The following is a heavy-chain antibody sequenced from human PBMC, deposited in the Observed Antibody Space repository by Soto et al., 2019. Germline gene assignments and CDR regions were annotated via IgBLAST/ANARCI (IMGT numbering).Heavy chain of an antibody. CDR3: AKDRERIATRSIDY. Sequence: EVHLRESGGGLVQPGGSLRLSCAASGFTFSSYAMSWDRQAPGKGLEWVSGISGSGVSTYYADSVKGRFTISRDNSKSTLYLQMNSLRAEDTAVYYCAKDRERIATRSIDYWGQGTQVTVSS. J-gene: IGHJ4*02. CDR2: ISGSGVST. CDR1: GFTFSSYA. D-gene: IGHD6-6*01. V-gene: IGHV3-23*01.